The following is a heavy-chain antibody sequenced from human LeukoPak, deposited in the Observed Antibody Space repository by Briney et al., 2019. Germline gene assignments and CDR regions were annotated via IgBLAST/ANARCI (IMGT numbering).Heavy chain of an antibody. D-gene: IGHD6-13*01. Sequence: PGGSLRLSCAASGFTFSSYGMHWVRQAPGKGLEWVAVIWYDGSNKYYADSVKGRFTISRDNSKNTLYLQMNSLRAEDTAVYYCARASSSSWFYYFDYWGQGTQVTVSS. CDR3: ARASSSSWFYYFDY. CDR2: IWYDGSNK. V-gene: IGHV3-33*01. CDR1: GFTFSSYG. J-gene: IGHJ4*02.